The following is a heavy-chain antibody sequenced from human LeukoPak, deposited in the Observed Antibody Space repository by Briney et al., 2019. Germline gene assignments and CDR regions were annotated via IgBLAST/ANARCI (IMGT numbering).Heavy chain of an antibody. Sequence: SETLSLTCAVYGGSFSGYYWSWIRQPPGKGLEWIGEVNHSGSTNYNPSLKSRVTISVDTSKNQFSLKLSSVTAADTAVYYCARRFQNYYGSGSYYRGSGAFDYWGQGTLVTVSS. CDR1: GGSFSGYY. D-gene: IGHD3-10*01. CDR2: VNHSGST. J-gene: IGHJ4*02. V-gene: IGHV4-34*01. CDR3: ARRFQNYYGSGSYYRGSGAFDY.